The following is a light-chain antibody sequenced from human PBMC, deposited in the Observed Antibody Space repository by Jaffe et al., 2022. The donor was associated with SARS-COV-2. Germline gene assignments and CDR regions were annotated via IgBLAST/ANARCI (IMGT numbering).Light chain of an antibody. CDR3: QQYNYWPRT. J-gene: IGKJ2*01. V-gene: IGKV3D-15*01. CDR2: GAS. CDR1: QSVSSD. Sequence: EIVMTQSPATLSVSPGDRATLSCRASQSVSSDLTWYQQKPGQAPRLLIYGASTRATGIPVRFSGSGSGTEFTLTISSLQSEDFAVYYCQQYNYWPRTFGQGTKLEIK.